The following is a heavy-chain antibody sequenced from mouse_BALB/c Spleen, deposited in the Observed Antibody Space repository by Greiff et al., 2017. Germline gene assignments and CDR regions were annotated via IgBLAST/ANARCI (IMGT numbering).Heavy chain of an antibody. D-gene: IGHD4-1*01. CDR1: GFNIKDTY. Sequence: EVQLVESGAELVKPGASVKLSCTASGFNIKDTYMHWVKQRPEQGLEWIGRIDPANGNTKYDPKFQGKATITADTSSNTAYLQLSSLTSEDTAVYYCARYWDVGYFDVWGAGTTVTVSS. CDR2: IDPANGNT. J-gene: IGHJ1*01. V-gene: IGHV14-3*02. CDR3: ARYWDVGYFDV.